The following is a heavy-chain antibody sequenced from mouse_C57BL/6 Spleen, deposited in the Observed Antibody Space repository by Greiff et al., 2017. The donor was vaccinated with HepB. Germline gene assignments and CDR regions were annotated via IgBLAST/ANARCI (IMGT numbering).Heavy chain of an antibody. J-gene: IGHJ3*01. D-gene: IGHD2-5*01. Sequence: EVQLQESGGGLVKPGGSLKLSCAASGFTFSSYAMSWVRQTPEKRLEWVATISDGGSYTYYPDNVKGRFTISRDNAKNNLYLQMSHLKSEDTAMYYCARSRSNLAWFAYWGQGTLVTVSA. CDR3: ARSRSNLAWFAY. CDR2: ISDGGSYT. CDR1: GFTFSSYA. V-gene: IGHV5-4*01.